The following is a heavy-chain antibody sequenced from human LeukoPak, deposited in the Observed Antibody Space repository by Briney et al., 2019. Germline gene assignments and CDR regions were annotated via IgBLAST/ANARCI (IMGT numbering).Heavy chain of an antibody. CDR3: ARCDVDTAMALDY. D-gene: IGHD5-18*01. V-gene: IGHV4-39*01. CDR1: GGSVSSSSYY. J-gene: IGHJ4*02. CDR2: IYYSGST. Sequence: SETLSLTCTVSGGSVSSSSYYWGWIRQPPVKGLEWIGSIYYSGSTYYNPSLKSRVTISVDTSKNQFSLKLSSVTAADTAVYYCARCDVDTAMALDYWGQGTLVTVSS.